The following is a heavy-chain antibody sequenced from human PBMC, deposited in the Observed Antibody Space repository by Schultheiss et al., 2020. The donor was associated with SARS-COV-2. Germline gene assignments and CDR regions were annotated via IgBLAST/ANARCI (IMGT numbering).Heavy chain of an antibody. V-gene: IGHV3-21*06. CDR1: GFTFSSYA. Sequence: GGSLRLSCAASGFTFSSYAMNWVRQAPGKGLEWVSSISSSSSYIYYADSVKGPFTISRDNTKNSVFLQMSNLRAEDTALYYCVRFGTRGGMDVWGRGTTVTVSS. CDR3: VRFGTRGGMDV. D-gene: IGHD1-1*01. CDR2: ISSSSSYI. J-gene: IGHJ6*02.